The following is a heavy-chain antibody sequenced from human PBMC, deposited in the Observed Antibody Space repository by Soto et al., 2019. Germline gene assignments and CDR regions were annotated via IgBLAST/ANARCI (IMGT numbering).Heavy chain of an antibody. J-gene: IGHJ6*02. Sequence: PXDSLKVSWKCSGYSFTSYWISLVLQMPGKGLEWMGRIDPSDSYTNYSPSFQGHVTISADKSISTAYLQWSSLKASDTAMYYCARSHYGDYYYGMDVWGQGTTVTVSS. V-gene: IGHV5-10-1*01. CDR1: GYSFTSYW. CDR2: IDPSDSYT. CDR3: ARSHYGDYYYGMDV. D-gene: IGHD4-17*01.